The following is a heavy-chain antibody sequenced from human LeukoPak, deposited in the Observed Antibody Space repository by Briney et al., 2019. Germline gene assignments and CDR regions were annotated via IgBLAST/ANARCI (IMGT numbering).Heavy chain of an antibody. J-gene: IGHJ4*02. CDR1: GFTFSSYS. D-gene: IGHD4-17*01. CDR2: ISYDGSNK. Sequence: GGSLRLSCAASGFTFSSYSMNWVRQAPGKGLEWVAVISYDGSNKYYADSVKGRFTISRDNSKNTLYLQMNSLRAEDTAVYYCARETTAYFDYWGQGTLVTVSS. V-gene: IGHV3-30*03. CDR3: ARETTAYFDY.